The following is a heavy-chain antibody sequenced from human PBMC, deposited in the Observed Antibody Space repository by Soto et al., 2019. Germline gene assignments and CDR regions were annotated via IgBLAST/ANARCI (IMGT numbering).Heavy chain of an antibody. Sequence: GGSLRLSCAASGFIFSNYDMHWVRQVTGKGLEWVSAIDIAGDTYYPDSVKGRFTISGETARNSLYLQMNSLRAGDTAVYYCARSARWLQSRYFDLWGRDTLVTVSS. V-gene: IGHV3-13*01. J-gene: IGHJ2*01. CDR3: ARSARWLQSRYFDL. D-gene: IGHD5-12*01. CDR2: IDIAGDT. CDR1: GFIFSNYD.